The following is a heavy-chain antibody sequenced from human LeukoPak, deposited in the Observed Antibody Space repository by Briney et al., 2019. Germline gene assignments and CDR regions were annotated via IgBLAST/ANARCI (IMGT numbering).Heavy chain of an antibody. V-gene: IGHV3-30-3*01. J-gene: IGHJ4*02. Sequence: GGSLRLFCAAPGFTFSSYAMHWVRQAPGKGLEWEAVISYDGSHKYYADSVKGRVSITRDNYKNTQNLQMKSMRAEDTAVYYCARGTLSSGYYTGIIGYWGQGNLVTVSS. D-gene: IGHD3-3*01. CDR2: ISYDGSHK. CDR1: GFTFSSYA. CDR3: ARGTLSSGYYTGIIGY.